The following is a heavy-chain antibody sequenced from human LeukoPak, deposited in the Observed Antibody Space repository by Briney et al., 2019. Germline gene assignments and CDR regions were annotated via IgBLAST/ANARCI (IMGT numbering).Heavy chain of an antibody. CDR2: ISWNSQSR. D-gene: IGHD3-10*01. CDR1: GFTFDDYA. V-gene: IGHV3-9*01. CDR3: VKDKGAYYYGSGSYMN. Sequence: GGSLRLSCAASGFTFDDYAMHWVRQVQGKGLEWVAGISWNSQSRGHADSVKGRFTISRDNAKNSLFLQVNSLSAEDTAFYYCVKDKGAYYYGSGSYMNWGQGTLVTVSS. J-gene: IGHJ4*02.